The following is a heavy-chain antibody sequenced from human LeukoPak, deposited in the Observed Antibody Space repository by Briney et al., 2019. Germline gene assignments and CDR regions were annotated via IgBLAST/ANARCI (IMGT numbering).Heavy chain of an antibody. D-gene: IGHD3-3*01. J-gene: IGHJ4*02. CDR2: ISWNSGSI. CDR3: AKYIGFLEGR. Sequence: PGRSLRLSCAASGFTFDDYAMHWVRQAPGKGLEWVSGISWNSGSIGYADSVKGRFTISRDNAKNSLYLQMNSLRAEDTALYYCAKYIGFLEGRWGQGTLVTVSS. CDR1: GFTFDDYA. V-gene: IGHV3-9*01.